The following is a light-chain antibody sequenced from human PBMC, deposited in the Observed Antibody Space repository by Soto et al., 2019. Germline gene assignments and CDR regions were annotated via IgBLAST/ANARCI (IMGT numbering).Light chain of an antibody. CDR1: ERIYSAY. CDR3: QQSGNSPIP. J-gene: IGKJ5*01. Sequence: VVTQWAGTLSLSRGERCHLSCRASERIYSAYLGWYQQKPGQAPRLLIYGTSSRATGIPDRFSGSGSGTDFTLTISRLEPEDFAVYYCQQSGNSPIPVGQVTRLEIK. V-gene: IGKV3-20*01. CDR2: GTS.